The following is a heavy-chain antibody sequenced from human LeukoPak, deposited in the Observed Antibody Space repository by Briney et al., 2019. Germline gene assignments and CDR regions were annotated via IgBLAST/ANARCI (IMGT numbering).Heavy chain of an antibody. J-gene: IGHJ4*02. CDR1: GFTFSSYG. D-gene: IGHD3-10*01. V-gene: IGHV3-30*18. CDR2: ISYDGSNK. CDR3: AKDRGYGSGSYLVNN. Sequence: GRSLRLSCAASGFTFSSYGMHWVRQAPGKGLEWVAVISYDGSNKYYADSVKGRFTISRDNSKNTLYLQMNSLRAEDTAVYYCAKDRGYGSGSYLVNNWSQGTLVTVSS.